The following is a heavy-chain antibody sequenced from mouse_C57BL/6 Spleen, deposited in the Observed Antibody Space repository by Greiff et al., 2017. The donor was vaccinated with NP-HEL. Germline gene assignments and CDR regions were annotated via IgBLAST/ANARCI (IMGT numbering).Heavy chain of an antibody. V-gene: IGHV1-82*01. CDR2: IYPGDGDT. D-gene: IGHD2-1*01. CDR3: ASNHYGNYVGAMDY. J-gene: IGHJ4*01. CDR1: GYAFSSSW. Sequence: QVQLQQSGPELVKPGASVKISCKASGYAFSSSWMNWVKQRPGKGLEWIGRIYPGDGDTNYNGKFKGKATLTADKSSSTAYMQLSSLTSEDSAVYFCASNHYGNYVGAMDYWGQGTSVTVSS.